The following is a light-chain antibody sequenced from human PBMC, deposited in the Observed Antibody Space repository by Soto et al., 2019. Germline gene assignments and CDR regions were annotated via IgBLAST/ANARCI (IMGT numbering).Light chain of an antibody. CDR2: EVS. CDR3: SSYTSSSTLYV. J-gene: IGLJ1*01. CDR1: SSDVGGYNY. Sequence: QSVLTQPASVSGSPGQSITISCTGTSSDVGGYNYVSWYQQHPGKAPKLIMYEVSNRPSRVSNRFSGSKSGDTASLTISGLHAEDEADYYCSSYTSSSTLYVFGTGTKLTVL. V-gene: IGLV2-14*01.